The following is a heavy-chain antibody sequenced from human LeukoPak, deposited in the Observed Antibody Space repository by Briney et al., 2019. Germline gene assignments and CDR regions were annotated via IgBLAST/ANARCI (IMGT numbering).Heavy chain of an antibody. CDR2: IYYSGNT. CDR1: GDSISNYY. J-gene: IGHJ3*02. V-gene: IGHV4-59*01. CDR3: ARYRNEALFAFDI. Sequence: SETLSLTCTVSGDSISNYYWSWIRQPPGKGLEWIGYIYYSGNTDYNPSLKSQVTISVDTSKNQFSLRLNSVTAADTAVYYCARYRNEALFAFDIWGQGTMVTVSS. D-gene: IGHD1-14*01.